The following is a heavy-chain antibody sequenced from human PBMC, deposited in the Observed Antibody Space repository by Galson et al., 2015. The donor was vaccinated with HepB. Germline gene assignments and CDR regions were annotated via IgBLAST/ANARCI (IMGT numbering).Heavy chain of an antibody. CDR1: GYTFTGYY. Sequence: SVKVSCKASGYTFTGYYMNWVRQAPGQGLEWMGWINPNSGGTNYAQKFQGRVTMTRDTSISTAYMELRRLRSDDTAVYYCARDLVAAAGITISCYCGMDVWGQGTTVTVSS. CDR3: ARDLVAAAGITISCYCGMDV. V-gene: IGHV1-2*02. D-gene: IGHD6-13*01. J-gene: IGHJ6*02. CDR2: INPNSGGT.